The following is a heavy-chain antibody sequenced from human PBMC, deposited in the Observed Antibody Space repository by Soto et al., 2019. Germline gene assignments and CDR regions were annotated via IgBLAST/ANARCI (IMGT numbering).Heavy chain of an antibody. CDR2: MNPNSGNT. CDR1: GYTFTSYD. CDR3: ARVWGSYCSSTSCRYYYYGMDV. V-gene: IGHV1-8*01. D-gene: IGHD2-2*01. J-gene: IGHJ6*02. Sequence: ASVKVSCKASGYTFTSYDINWVRQATGQGLEWMGWMNPNSGNTGYAQKFQGRVTMTRNKSISTAYMELSSLRSEDTAVYYCARVWGSYCSSTSCRYYYYGMDVWGQGTTVTVSS.